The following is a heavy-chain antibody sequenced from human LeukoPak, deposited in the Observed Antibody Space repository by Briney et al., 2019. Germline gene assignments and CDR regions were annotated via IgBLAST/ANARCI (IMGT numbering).Heavy chain of an antibody. J-gene: IGHJ1*01. D-gene: IGHD3-22*01. CDR3: ARDHYDSYYSFQH. CDR2: INAGNGNT. CDR1: GYTFTSYA. Sequence: ASVKVSCKASGYTFTSYAMHWVRQAPGQRLEWMGWINAGNGNTKYSQKFQGRVTITRDTSAGTAYMELSSLRSEDTAVYYCARDHYDSYYSFQHWGQGTLVTVSS. V-gene: IGHV1-3*01.